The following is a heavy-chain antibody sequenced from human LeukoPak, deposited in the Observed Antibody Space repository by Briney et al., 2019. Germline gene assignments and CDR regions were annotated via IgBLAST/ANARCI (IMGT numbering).Heavy chain of an antibody. CDR1: GFTVSSNY. J-gene: IGHJ4*02. CDR3: ASQTTVKYYFDY. D-gene: IGHD4-17*01. V-gene: IGHV3-53*01. CDR2: IYSGGST. Sequence: GGSLRLSCAASGFTVSSNYMSWVRQAPGKGLEWVSVIYSGGSTYYADSVKGRFTISRDNSKNTLYLQLNSLRGEDTAVYYCASQTTVKYYFDYWGQGTLVTVYS.